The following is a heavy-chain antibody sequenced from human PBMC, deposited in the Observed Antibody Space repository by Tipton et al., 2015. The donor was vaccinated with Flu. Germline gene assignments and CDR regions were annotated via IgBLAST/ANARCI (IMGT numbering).Heavy chain of an antibody. D-gene: IGHD2-21*01. CDR1: GGSFSGYN. Sequence: GLVKPSETLSLTCVVSGGSFSGYNGMWIRQRPGKGLEWIGEIDHSETASYTPSLRGRVSMSLDRSKNQLSLKVRSVSAADTAVYYCAGSFRVAVIGGLDVWGQGTTVTASS. J-gene: IGHJ6*02. CDR2: IDHSETA. V-gene: IGHV4-34*01. CDR3: AGSFRVAVIGGLDV.